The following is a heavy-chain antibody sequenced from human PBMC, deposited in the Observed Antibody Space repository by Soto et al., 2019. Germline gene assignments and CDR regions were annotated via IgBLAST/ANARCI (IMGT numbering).Heavy chain of an antibody. CDR2: ISGSGGST. V-gene: IGHV3-23*01. Sequence: EVQLLESGGGLVQPGGSLRLSCAASGFTFSSYAMSWVRQAPGKGLEWVSAISGSGGSTYYADSVKGRFTISRDNSKNTLDLQMNSLRAEDTAVYYCAKDLGAVTASFDYWGQGTLVTVSS. D-gene: IGHD4-17*01. CDR3: AKDLGAVTASFDY. J-gene: IGHJ4*02. CDR1: GFTFSSYA.